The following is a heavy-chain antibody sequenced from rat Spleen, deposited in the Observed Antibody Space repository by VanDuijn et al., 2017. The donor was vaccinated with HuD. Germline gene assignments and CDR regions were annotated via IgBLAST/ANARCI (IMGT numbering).Heavy chain of an antibody. CDR1: GFTFSEYY. CDR2: ISYDDSTT. D-gene: IGHD5-1*01. V-gene: IGHV5-20*01. Sequence: EVQLVESGGGLVQPGRSLKLSCAASGFTFSEYYMAWVRQAPTKGLEWVATISYDDSTTYYRDSVKGRFTISRDNTKNTLYLQMNNLRSEDTAIYYCIKVLGNWFAYWGQGTLVTVSS. J-gene: IGHJ3*01. CDR3: IKVLGNWFAY.